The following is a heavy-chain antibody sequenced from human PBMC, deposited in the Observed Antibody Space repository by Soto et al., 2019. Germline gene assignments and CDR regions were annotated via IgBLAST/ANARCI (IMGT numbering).Heavy chain of an antibody. CDR3: ARQRVTTYAFDI. Sequence: PSETLSLTCTVSGGSISSSSYYWGWIRQPPGKGLEWIGSIYYGGSTYYNPSLKSRVTISVDTSKNQFSLKLSSVTAADTAVYYCARQRVTTYAFDIWGQGTMVTVSS. J-gene: IGHJ3*02. CDR2: IYYGGST. V-gene: IGHV4-39*01. CDR1: GGSISSSSYY. D-gene: IGHD4-17*01.